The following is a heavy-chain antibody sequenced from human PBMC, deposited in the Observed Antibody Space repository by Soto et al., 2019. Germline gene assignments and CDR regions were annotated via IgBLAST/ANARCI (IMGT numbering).Heavy chain of an antibody. CDR1: GDSVSSYSAA. V-gene: IGHV6-1*01. Sequence: SHTLSLTCAISGDSVSSYSAAWNWIRQSPSGGLEWLGRTYYRSRFFSDYAESVKSRIIINPDTSKKQFSLQLKSVTPEDTAVYYCVRDRYSSSGWFDPWGQATPVTVS. J-gene: IGHJ5*02. CDR2: TYYRSRFFS. D-gene: IGHD3-22*01. CDR3: VRDRYSSSGWFDP.